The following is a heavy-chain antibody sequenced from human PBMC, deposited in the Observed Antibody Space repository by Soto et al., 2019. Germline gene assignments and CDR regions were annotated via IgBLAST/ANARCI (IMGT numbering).Heavy chain of an antibody. CDR2: IVVGSGNT. D-gene: IGHD4-17*01. V-gene: IGHV1-58*01. J-gene: IGHJ6*02. Sequence: SVKVSCKASGFTFTSSAVQWVRQARGQRLEWIGWIVVGSGNTNYAQKFQERVTITRDMSTSTAYMELSSLRSEDTAVYYCAAGRHEHDYGGAIYYYYYGMDVWGQ. CDR3: AAGRHEHDYGGAIYYYYYGMDV. CDR1: GFTFTSSA.